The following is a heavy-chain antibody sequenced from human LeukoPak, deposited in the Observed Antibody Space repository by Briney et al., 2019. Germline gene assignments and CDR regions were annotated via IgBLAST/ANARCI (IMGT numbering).Heavy chain of an antibody. CDR2: IYYSGST. CDR1: GGSVSSGSYY. V-gene: IGHV4-61*01. D-gene: IGHD5-12*01. CDR3: ARLGYSGYDENWFDP. Sequence: PSETLSLTCTVSGGSVSSGSYYWSWIRQPPGKGLEWIGYIYYSGSTNYNPSLKSRVTISVDTSKNQFSLKLSSVTAADTAVYYCARLGYSGYDENWFDPWGQGTLVTVSS. J-gene: IGHJ5*02.